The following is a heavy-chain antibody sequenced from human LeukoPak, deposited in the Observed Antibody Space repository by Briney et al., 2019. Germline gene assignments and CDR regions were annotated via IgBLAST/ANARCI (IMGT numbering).Heavy chain of an antibody. CDR2: ISYDGSNK. CDR1: GFTFRHYA. V-gene: IGHV3-30*18. CDR3: AKVQSYYDSSGYYSGASGFDAFDI. D-gene: IGHD3-22*01. J-gene: IGHJ3*02. Sequence: LPGGSLRLSCVASGFTFRHYAMSWVRQAPGKGLEWVAVISYDGSNKYYADSVKGRFTISRDNSKNTPYLQMNSLRAEDTAVYYCAKVQSYYDSSGYYSGASGFDAFDIWGQGTMVTVSS.